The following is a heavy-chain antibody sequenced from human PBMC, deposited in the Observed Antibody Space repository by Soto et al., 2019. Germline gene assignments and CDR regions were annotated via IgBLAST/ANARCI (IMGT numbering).Heavy chain of an antibody. V-gene: IGHV3-23*01. Sequence: VESVRLSCAASGFTFNHYAMSWVRQAPGKGLEWVSIIIANGGTFYADSVKGRFTISRDNSKNTVYLQMSSLRVEDTAIYYCAKDYTVAADPSSVILFDYWGQGALVTVSS. CDR3: AKDYTVAADPSSVILFDY. CDR2: IIANGGT. J-gene: IGHJ4*02. CDR1: GFTFNHYA. D-gene: IGHD2-15*01.